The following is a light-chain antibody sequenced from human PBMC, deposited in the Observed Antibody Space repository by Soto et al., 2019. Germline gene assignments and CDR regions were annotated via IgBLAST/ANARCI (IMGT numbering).Light chain of an antibody. CDR3: SSYTTSRSLE. CDR1: SSDVGAYNY. V-gene: IGLV2-14*01. Sequence: QSALTQPASVSGSPGQSITISCTGTSSDVGAYNYVSWYQRHPGKAPTVIIYEVTNRPSGISNRFSGSKSGNTASLTISGLRAEDEADYYCSSYTTSRSLEFGGGTKVTVL. CDR2: EVT. J-gene: IGLJ2*01.